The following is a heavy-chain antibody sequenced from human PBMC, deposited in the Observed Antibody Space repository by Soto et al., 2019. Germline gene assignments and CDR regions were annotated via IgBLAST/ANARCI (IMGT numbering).Heavy chain of an antibody. CDR3: VNGPKDYYDSSGSKRPWNTFDI. CDR1: GFTFSSYA. Sequence: GGSLRLSCSASGFTFSSYAMHWVRQAPGKGLEYVSAISSNGGSTYYADSVKGRFTISRDNSKNTLYLQMSSLRAEDTAVYYCVNGPKDYYDSSGSKRPWNTFDIWGQGTMVTVSS. V-gene: IGHV3-64D*08. J-gene: IGHJ3*02. CDR2: ISSNGGST. D-gene: IGHD3-22*01.